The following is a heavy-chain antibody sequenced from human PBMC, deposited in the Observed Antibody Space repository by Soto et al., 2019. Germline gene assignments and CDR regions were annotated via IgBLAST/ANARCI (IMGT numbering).Heavy chain of an antibody. CDR1: AYTFAGNS. D-gene: IGHD3-22*01. CDR2: INTKTGGI. CDR3: ARDSQFYYGSSDYYLDY. J-gene: IGHJ4*02. V-gene: IGHV1-2*02. Sequence: ASVKVSCKASAYTFAGNSIHWVRQAPGQGLEWMGWINTKTGGINYAQKFQGRVTMTRDTSIGTAYMVLTRLRSDDTAVYYCARDSQFYYGSSDYYLDYWGQGTLVTVSS.